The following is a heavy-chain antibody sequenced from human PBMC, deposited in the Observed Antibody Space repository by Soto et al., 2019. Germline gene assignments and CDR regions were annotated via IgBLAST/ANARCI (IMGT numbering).Heavy chain of an antibody. CDR1: GFTFSSYA. D-gene: IGHD6-13*01. CDR2: ISGSGGST. J-gene: IGHJ4*02. Sequence: PGESLKISCAASGFTFSSYAMSWVRQAPGKGLEWVSAISGSGGSTYYADSVKGRFTISRDNSKNTLYLQMNSLRAEDTAVYYCAKGRIAAAGRPHFDYWGQGTLVTVSS. CDR3: AKGRIAAAGRPHFDY. V-gene: IGHV3-23*01.